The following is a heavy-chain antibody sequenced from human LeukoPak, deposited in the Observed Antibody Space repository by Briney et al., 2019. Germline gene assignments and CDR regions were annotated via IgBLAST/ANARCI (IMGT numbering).Heavy chain of an antibody. CDR1: GFTFSTYG. V-gene: IGHV3-30*02. D-gene: IGHD1/OR15-1a*01. J-gene: IGHJ4*02. CDR3: AKDGSEQCTYFDY. CDR2: IRYDGSSK. Sequence: PGGSLRLSCAASGFTFSTYGMHWVRQAPGKGLEWVAFIRYDGSSKYYTDSVKGRFTISRDNSKSTLYLQMNSLRAEDTAVYYCAKDGSEQCTYFDYWGQGTLVTVSS.